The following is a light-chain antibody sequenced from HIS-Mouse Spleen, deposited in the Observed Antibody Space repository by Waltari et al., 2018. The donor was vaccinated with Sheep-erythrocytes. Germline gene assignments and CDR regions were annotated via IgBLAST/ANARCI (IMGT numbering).Light chain of an antibody. J-gene: IGLJ2*01. CDR2: YDD. V-gene: IGLV1-36*01. CDR1: SSNIGNNA. Sequence: QSVLTQPPSVSEAPRQRVTISCSGISSNIGNNAVNWYQQLPGKAPKLLIYYDDLLPSGVSDRFSGSKSGTSASLAISGLQSEDEADYYCAAWDDRLNGPVFGGGTKLTVL. CDR3: AAWDDRLNGPV.